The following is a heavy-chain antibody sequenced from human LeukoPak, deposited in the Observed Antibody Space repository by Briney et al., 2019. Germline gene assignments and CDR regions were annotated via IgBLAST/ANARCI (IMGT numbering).Heavy chain of an antibody. D-gene: IGHD5-12*01. V-gene: IGHV3-7*01. CDR3: ARDGGVSGYDLLDY. CDR1: GFTFSSFW. Sequence: GGSLRLSCAASGFTFSSFWMTWVRQAPGKGLEWVANINQDGSEKYYVDSVKGRFTISRDNAKNSVYLQMNSLSAEDTAVYYCARDGGVSGYDLLDYWGQGTLVTVSS. J-gene: IGHJ4*02. CDR2: INQDGSEK.